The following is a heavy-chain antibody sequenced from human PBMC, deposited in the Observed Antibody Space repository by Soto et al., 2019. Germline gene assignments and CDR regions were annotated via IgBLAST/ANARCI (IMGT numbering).Heavy chain of an antibody. CDR1: GYSFTTYW. CDR3: ARTSASDYYYYGMDV. Sequence: GESLKISCXGSGYSFTTYWIGWVRQMPGKGLEWMGIISPGGSDTRYSPSFQGQVTISADKSISTAYLQWSSLKASDTAMYYCARTSASDYYYYGMDVWGQGTTVTVSS. J-gene: IGHJ6*02. CDR2: ISPGGSDT. V-gene: IGHV5-51*01.